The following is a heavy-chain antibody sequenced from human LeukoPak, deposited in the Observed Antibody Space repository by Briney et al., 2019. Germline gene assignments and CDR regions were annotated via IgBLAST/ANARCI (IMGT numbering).Heavy chain of an antibody. Sequence: NAGGSLRLSCAASGITFNKYSMNWVRQAPGKGLEWVSSISTSSIYIYYADSVKGRFTISRDNAKNSLYLQMNSLRVEDTAVYYCARDDCSGGSCYDAFDIWGQGTMVTVSS. J-gene: IGHJ3*02. CDR1: GITFNKYS. D-gene: IGHD2-15*01. V-gene: IGHV3-21*01. CDR3: ARDDCSGGSCYDAFDI. CDR2: ISTSSIYI.